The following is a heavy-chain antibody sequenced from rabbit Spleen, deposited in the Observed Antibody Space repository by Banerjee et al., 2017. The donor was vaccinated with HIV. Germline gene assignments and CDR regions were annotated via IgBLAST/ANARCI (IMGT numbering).Heavy chain of an antibody. CDR2: IDTGSSGFT. Sequence: QSLEESGGDLVKPGASLTLTCTASGFSFTNNDYMCWVRQAPGKGLEWIVCIDTGSSGFTYFANWAKGRFTISKTSSTTVTLQMTSLTAADTATYFCARDSYDDYGYVKLWGPGTLVTVS. D-gene: IGHD2-1*01. CDR1: GFSFTNNDY. CDR3: ARDSYDDYGYVKL. J-gene: IGHJ4*01. V-gene: IGHV1S40*01.